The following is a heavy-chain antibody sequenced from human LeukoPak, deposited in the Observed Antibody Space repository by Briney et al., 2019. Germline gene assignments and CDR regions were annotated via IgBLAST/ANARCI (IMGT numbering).Heavy chain of an antibody. CDR2: INPNSGGT. Sequence: ASVKVSCKASGYTFTGYYMHWVRQAPGQGPEWMGWINPNSGGTNYAQKFQGRVTMTRDTSISTAYMELSSLRSDDTAVYYCARARAIAAHPYFDYWGQGTLVTVSS. V-gene: IGHV1-2*02. CDR3: ARARAIAAHPYFDY. J-gene: IGHJ4*02. D-gene: IGHD6-6*01. CDR1: GYTFTGYY.